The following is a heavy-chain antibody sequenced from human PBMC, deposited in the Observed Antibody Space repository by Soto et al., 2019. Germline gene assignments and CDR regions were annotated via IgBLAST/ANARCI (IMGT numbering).Heavy chain of an antibody. D-gene: IGHD3-22*01. CDR1: GGTFSSYT. J-gene: IGHJ3*02. CDR2: IIPILGIA. Sequence: GASVKVSCKASGGTFSSYTISWVRQAPGQGLEWMGRIIPILGIANYAQKFQGRVTITRDKSASTAYMELSSLRSEDTAVYYCARGGIFDSSGHYYFSAFDIWGQATIVTVSS. CDR3: ARGGIFDSSGHYYFSAFDI. V-gene: IGHV1-69*02.